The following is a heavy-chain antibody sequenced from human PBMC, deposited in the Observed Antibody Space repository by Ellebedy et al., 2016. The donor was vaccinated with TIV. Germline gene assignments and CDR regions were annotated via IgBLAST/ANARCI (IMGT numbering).Heavy chain of an antibody. CDR2: IDPSNSNT. CDR1: GYIFTNLW. CDR3: ASLWDTVPGDSYTMDV. D-gene: IGHD3-16*01. Sequence: KVSCKGSGYIFTNLWISWARQMPGKGLEWMGRIDPSNSNTNYSPSFQGHVTISADKSISTAYLQWNNLRASDTAMYYCASLWDTVPGDSYTMDVWGQGTTVTVSS. V-gene: IGHV5-10-1*01. J-gene: IGHJ6*02.